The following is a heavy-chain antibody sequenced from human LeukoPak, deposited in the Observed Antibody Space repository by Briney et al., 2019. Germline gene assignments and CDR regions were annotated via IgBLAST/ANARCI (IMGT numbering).Heavy chain of an antibody. Sequence: GGSLRLSCAASGLTFSSYWMTWVRQAPGNGLEWVANIKQDGREKHYADSVKGRFTISRDNAKNSLYLQMNSLRAEDTAVYYCARDYMVTFDYWGQGTLVTVSS. CDR1: GLTFSSYW. V-gene: IGHV3-7*03. CDR3: ARDYMVTFDY. D-gene: IGHD5-18*01. J-gene: IGHJ4*02. CDR2: IKQDGREK.